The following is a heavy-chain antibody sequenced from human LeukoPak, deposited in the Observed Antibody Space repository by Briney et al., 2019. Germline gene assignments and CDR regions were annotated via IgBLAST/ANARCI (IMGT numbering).Heavy chain of an antibody. CDR3: ASYTDSYYYYYMDV. D-gene: IGHD2-21*02. Sequence: SETLSLTCTVSGYSISSGYYWGWIRQPPRKGLEWIGSIYHSGSTYYNPSPKSRVTISVDTSKNQFSLKLSSVAAADTAVYYCASYTDSYYYYYMDVWGKGTTVTVSS. V-gene: IGHV4-38-2*02. CDR1: GYSISSGYY. CDR2: IYHSGST. J-gene: IGHJ6*03.